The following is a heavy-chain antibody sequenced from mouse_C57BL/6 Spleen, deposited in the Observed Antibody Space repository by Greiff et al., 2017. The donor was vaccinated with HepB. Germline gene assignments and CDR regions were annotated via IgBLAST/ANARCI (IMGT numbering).Heavy chain of an antibody. CDR3: ARVQRAWFAY. CDR2: SSDGGNYT. Sequence: EVQLVESGGGLVKPGGSLKLSCAASGFTFSSYAMSWVRQTPEKRLEWVATSSDGGNYTYYPDNVKGRFTITSDNAKNNLYLQMSQLKSEDTAMYYCARVQRAWFAYWGQGTLVTVSA. V-gene: IGHV5-4*01. CDR1: GFTFSSYA. J-gene: IGHJ3*01.